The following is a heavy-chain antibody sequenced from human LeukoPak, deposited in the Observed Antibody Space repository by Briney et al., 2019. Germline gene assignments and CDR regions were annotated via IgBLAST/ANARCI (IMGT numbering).Heavy chain of an antibody. Sequence: TGGSLRLSCAASGFAFSNCGMGWVRQAPGRGLEWVSSIGGNSGIQTYYADSVKGRFTISRDNAKNSLYLQMNSLRAEDTAVYYCARVGRLGEFIWGQGTMVTVSS. CDR1: GFAFSNCG. J-gene: IGHJ3*02. CDR3: ARVGRLGEFI. V-gene: IGHV3-21*01. CDR2: IGGNSGIQT. D-gene: IGHD3-16*01.